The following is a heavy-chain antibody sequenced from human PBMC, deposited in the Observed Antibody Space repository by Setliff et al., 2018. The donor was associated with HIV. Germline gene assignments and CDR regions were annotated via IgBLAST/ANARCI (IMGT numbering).Heavy chain of an antibody. CDR3: AIEPLPGDFGDF. D-gene: IGHD7-27*01. Sequence: SVKVSCKASGGTFSSYAISWVRQAPGQGLEWMGGIIPIFGTANYAQKFQGRVTITTDESTSTACMELSSLRSEDTAVYYCAIEPLPGDFGDFWGQGTLVTVSS. V-gene: IGHV1-69*05. CDR1: GGTFSSYA. CDR2: IIPIFGTA. J-gene: IGHJ4*02.